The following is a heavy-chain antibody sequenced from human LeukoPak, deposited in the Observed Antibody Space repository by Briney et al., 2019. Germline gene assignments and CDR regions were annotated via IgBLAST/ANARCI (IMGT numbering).Heavy chain of an antibody. J-gene: IGHJ4*02. V-gene: IGHV3-48*03. CDR1: GFTFSSYE. CDR3: ARCGYYDSSGYYPLYFDY. CDR2: ISSSGSTI. Sequence: PGGSQRLSCAASGFTFSSYEMNWVRQAPGKGQEWVSYISSSGSTIYYAYSVKGRFTISRDNAKNSLYLQMNSLRAEDSAVYYCARCGYYDSSGYYPLYFDYWGQGTLVTVSS. D-gene: IGHD3-22*01.